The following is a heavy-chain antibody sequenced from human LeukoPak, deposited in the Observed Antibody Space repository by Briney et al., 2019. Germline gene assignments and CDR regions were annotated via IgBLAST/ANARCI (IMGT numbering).Heavy chain of an antibody. CDR3: ARGGFGGDYTLKKDYYYGMDV. V-gene: IGHV5-51*01. J-gene: IGHJ6*02. Sequence: PGESLKISCKGSGYSFTSYWIGWGRPMPGKGLEWMGIIYPGDSDTRYSPSFQGQVTISADKSISTAYLQWSSLKASDTAMYYCARGGFGGDYTLKKDYYYGMDVWGQGTTVTVSS. CDR2: IYPGDSDT. D-gene: IGHD4-17*01. CDR1: GYSFTSYW.